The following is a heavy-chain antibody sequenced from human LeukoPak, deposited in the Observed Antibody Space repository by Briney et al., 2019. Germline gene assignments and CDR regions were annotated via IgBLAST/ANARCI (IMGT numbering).Heavy chain of an antibody. V-gene: IGHV4-39*07. Sequence: SETLSLTCTVSGGSISSSSYYWGWIRQPPGKGLEWIGSIYYSGSTCYNPSLKSRVTISVDTSKNQFSLKLSSVTAADTAVYYCARLYGGNSDFDYWGQGTLVTVSS. CDR3: ARLYGGNSDFDY. J-gene: IGHJ4*02. CDR1: GGSISSSSYY. CDR2: IYYSGST. D-gene: IGHD4-23*01.